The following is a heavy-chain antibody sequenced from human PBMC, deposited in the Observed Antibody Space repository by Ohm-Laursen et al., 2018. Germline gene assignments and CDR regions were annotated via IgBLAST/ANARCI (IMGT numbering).Heavy chain of an antibody. D-gene: IGHD3-10*01. CDR3: AKDSSGGYYGMHV. V-gene: IGHV3-9*01. Sequence: SLRLSCAASGFTFDDYAMHWVQQAPGKGLEWVSGISRNSGSIGYADSVKGRFTISRDNAKSSLYLQMNSLRAEDTALYYCAKDSSGGYYGMHVWGQGTTVTVSS. J-gene: IGHJ6*02. CDR2: ISRNSGSI. CDR1: GFTFDDYA.